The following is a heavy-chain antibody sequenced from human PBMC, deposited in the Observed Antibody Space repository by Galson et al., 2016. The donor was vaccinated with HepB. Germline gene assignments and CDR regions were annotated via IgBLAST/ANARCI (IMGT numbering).Heavy chain of an antibody. V-gene: IGHV3-30-3*01. CDR1: GFTFSSYA. CDR2: ISYDGSNK. D-gene: IGHD3-16*02. J-gene: IGHJ4*02. Sequence: SLRLSCAASGFTFSSYAMHRVRQAPGKGLEWVAVISYDGSNKYYADSVKGRFTISRDNSKNTLYLQMNSLRTEDTAVYCCARTLYDYVWGSYRYPQDYWGQGTLVTVSS. CDR3: ARTLYDYVWGSYRYPQDY.